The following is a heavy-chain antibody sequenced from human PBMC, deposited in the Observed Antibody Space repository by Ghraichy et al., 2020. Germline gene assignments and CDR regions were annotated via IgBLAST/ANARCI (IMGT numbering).Heavy chain of an antibody. CDR1: GFTFSSYA. CDR3: AKDYSSSWYSSVRLYYFDY. V-gene: IGHV3-23*01. J-gene: IGHJ4*02. D-gene: IGHD6-13*01. CDR2: ISGSGGST. Sequence: GESLNISCAASGFTFSSYAMSWVRQAPGKGLEWVSAISGSGGSTYYADSVKGRFTISRDNSKNTLYLQMNSLRAEDTAVYYCAKDYSSSWYSSVRLYYFDYWGQGTLVTVSS.